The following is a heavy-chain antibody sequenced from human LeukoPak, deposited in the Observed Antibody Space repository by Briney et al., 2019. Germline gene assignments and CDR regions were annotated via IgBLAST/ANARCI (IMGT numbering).Heavy chain of an antibody. Sequence: GGSLRLSCAASGFTLSSYAMSWVRQAPGKGLEWVSAISGSGGSTYYADSVKGRFTISRDNSKNTLYLQMNSLRAEDTAVYYCAKDGCSSTSCYAAFGYYFDYWGQGTLVTVSA. D-gene: IGHD2-2*01. V-gene: IGHV3-23*01. CDR1: GFTLSSYA. CDR2: ISGSGGST. J-gene: IGHJ4*02. CDR3: AKDGCSSTSCYAAFGYYFDY.